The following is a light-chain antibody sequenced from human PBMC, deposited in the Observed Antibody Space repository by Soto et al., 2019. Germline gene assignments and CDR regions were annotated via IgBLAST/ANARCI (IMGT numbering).Light chain of an antibody. J-gene: IGKJ2*01. CDR2: DAS. V-gene: IGKV1-5*01. CDR1: QSISSW. Sequence: DIQMTQSPSTLSASVGDRVTITCRASQSISSWLAWYQQKPGKAPKLLIYDASSLESGVPSRFSGSGSGTEFPLTISSLQPDDFATYYCQQYGHTFGQGTKLEIK. CDR3: QQYGHT.